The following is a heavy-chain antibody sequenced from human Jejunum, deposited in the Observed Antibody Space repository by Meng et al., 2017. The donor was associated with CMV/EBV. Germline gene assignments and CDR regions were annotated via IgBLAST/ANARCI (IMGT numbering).Heavy chain of an antibody. J-gene: IGHJ4*02. D-gene: IGHD2-15*01. V-gene: IGHV3-23*01. CDR1: GFTFSSHS. CDR3: ARLSDS. Sequence: LKISCSASGFTFSSHSMSWVRQAPGKGLEWVASITGSGGNTYYADSVKGRFTISRDNSKNTLYLQMNSLRADDTAVYYCARLSDSWGQGTLVTVSS. CDR2: ITGSGGNT.